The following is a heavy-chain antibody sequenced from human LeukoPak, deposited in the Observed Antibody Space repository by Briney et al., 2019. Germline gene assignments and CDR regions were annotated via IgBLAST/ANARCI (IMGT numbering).Heavy chain of an antibody. Sequence: SETLSPTCAVYGGSFSGYYWSWIRQPPGKGLEWIGEINHSGSTNYNPSLKSRVTISVDTSKNQFSLKLSSVTAADTAVYYCARVTGCSSTSCQYYYYYYGMDVWGQGTTVTVSS. CDR2: INHSGST. CDR1: GGSFSGYY. D-gene: IGHD2-2*01. CDR3: ARVTGCSSTSCQYYYYYYGMDV. V-gene: IGHV4-34*01. J-gene: IGHJ6*02.